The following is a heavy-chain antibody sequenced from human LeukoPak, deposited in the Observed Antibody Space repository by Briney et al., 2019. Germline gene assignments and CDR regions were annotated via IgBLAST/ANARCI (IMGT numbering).Heavy chain of an antibody. CDR2: IRYDGSNK. CDR1: GFTFSSYG. J-gene: IGHJ6*03. V-gene: IGHV3-30*02. CDR3: ARWGELLVYYYYMDV. Sequence: PGGSLRLSCAASGFTFSSYGMHWVRQAPGKGLEWVAFIRYDGSNKYYADSVKGRFTISRDNSKNTLYLQMNSLGAEDTAVYYCARWGELLVYYYYMDVWGKGTTVTVSS. D-gene: IGHD1-26*01.